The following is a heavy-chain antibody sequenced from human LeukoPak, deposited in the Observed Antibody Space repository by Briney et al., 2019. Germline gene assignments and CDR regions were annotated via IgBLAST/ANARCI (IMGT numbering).Heavy chain of an antibody. CDR2: IIPIFGTA. CDR1: GGTLSSYA. CDR3: ARATVEGRYPNLAYYYYGMDV. D-gene: IGHD3-9*01. V-gene: IGHV1-69*06. J-gene: IGHJ6*04. Sequence: ASVKVSCKASGGTLSSYAISWVRQAPGQGLEWMGGIIPIFGTANYAQKFQGRVTITADKSTSTAYMELSSLRSEDTAVYYCARATVEGRYPNLAYYYYGMDVWGKGTTVTVSS.